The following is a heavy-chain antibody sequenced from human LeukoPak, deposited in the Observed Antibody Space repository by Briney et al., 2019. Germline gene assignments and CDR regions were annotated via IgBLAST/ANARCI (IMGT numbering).Heavy chain of an antibody. Sequence: SETLSLTCTVSGGSISSYYWSWIRQPPGQGLEWIGYIYYSGSTNYNPSLKSRVTISVDTSKNQFSLKLSSVTAADTAVYYCARVVEMATIQYYFDYWGQGTLVTVSS. J-gene: IGHJ4*02. CDR3: ARVVEMATIQYYFDY. V-gene: IGHV4-59*08. CDR1: GGSISSYY. CDR2: IYYSGST. D-gene: IGHD5-24*01.